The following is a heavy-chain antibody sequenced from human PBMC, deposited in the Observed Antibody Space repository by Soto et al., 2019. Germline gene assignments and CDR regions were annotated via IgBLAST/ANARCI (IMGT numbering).Heavy chain of an antibody. CDR1: GYTFTSSY. J-gene: IGHJ5*02. D-gene: IGHD4-17*01. V-gene: IGHV1-46*01. CDR3: ARDYGDSNWFDP. CDR2: INPSGGST. Sequence: ASVKVSCTASGYTFTSSYMHWVRQAPGQGLEWMGIINPSGGSTSYAQKFQGRVTMTRDTSTSTVYMELSSLRSEDTAVYYCARDYGDSNWFDPWGQGTLVTVSS.